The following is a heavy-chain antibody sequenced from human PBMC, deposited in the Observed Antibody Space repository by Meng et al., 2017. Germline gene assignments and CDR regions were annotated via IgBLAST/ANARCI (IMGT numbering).Heavy chain of an antibody. J-gene: IGHJ1*01. CDR3: AKGPHGPQYFQH. D-gene: IGHD5-24*01. Sequence: EVQLVETGGGLIQPGGCLSRSWAASGFTVSSNDMSLVRQAPGKGLEWVSVIYSGGSTYYADSVKGRFTISRDNSKNSLYLQMNSLRTEDTALYYCAKGPHGPQYFQHWGQGTLVTVSS. CDR1: GFTVSSND. CDR2: IYSGGST. V-gene: IGHV3-53*05.